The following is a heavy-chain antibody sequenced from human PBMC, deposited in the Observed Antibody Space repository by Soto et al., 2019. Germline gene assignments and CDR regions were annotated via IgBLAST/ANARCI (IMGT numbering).Heavy chain of an antibody. V-gene: IGHV3-30*03. CDR3: ARDIHDEATGPTGDWYFDI. CDR1: GFTFSHYG. D-gene: IGHD1-7*01. J-gene: IGHJ2*01. Sequence: QVQLVESGGGVVQPGRSLRLSCAGSGFTFSHYGIYWVRQAPGKGLEWVAVISHDGGTKYYAASVRGRFTISRDNSKNAVYLQMNCLTADDTAVYYCARDIHDEATGPTGDWYFDIWGRGTLVIVS. CDR2: ISHDGGTK.